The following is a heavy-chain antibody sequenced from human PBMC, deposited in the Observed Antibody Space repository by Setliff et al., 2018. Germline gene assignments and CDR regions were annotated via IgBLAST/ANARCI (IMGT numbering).Heavy chain of an antibody. D-gene: IGHD3-3*01. J-gene: IGHJ5*02. V-gene: IGHV1-8*03. CDR3: ARGRRGNYDFWSGYSNWFDP. CDR1: GYTFTSCD. CDR2: MNPNSGNT. Sequence: ASVKVSCKASGYTFTSCDINWVRQATGQGLEWMGWMNPNSGNTGYAQKFQGRVTITRNTSISTAYMELSSLRSEDTAVYYCARGRRGNYDFWSGYSNWFDPWGQGTLVTSPQ.